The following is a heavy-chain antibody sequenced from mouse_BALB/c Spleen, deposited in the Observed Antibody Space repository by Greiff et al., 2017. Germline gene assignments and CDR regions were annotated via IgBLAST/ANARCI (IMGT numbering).Heavy chain of an antibody. J-gene: IGHJ1*01. CDR3: ARGADYYGSSYECFDV. D-gene: IGHD1-1*01. CDR2: ISDGGSYT. Sequence: EVKLVESGGGLVKPGGSLKLSCAASGFTFSDYYMYWVRQTPEKRLEWVATISDGGSYTYYPDSVKGRFTISRDNAKNNLYLQMSSLKSEDTAMYYCARGADYYGSSYECFDVWGAGTTVTVSS. V-gene: IGHV5-4*02. CDR1: GFTFSDYY.